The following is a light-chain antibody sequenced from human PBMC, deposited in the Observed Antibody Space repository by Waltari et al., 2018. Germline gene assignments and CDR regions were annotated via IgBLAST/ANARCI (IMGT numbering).Light chain of an antibody. CDR2: VKSDGSH. CDR3: QAWGTGIGV. CDR1: SGHSSYA. Sequence: QLVLTQSPSASASLGASVKLTCTLSSGHSSYAVAWHQQQPEKGPRFLMKVKSDGSHSKGDGIPDRFSGSSFGAERYLTISSLQSEDEADYYRQAWGTGIGVFGGGTKLTVL. J-gene: IGLJ2*01. V-gene: IGLV4-69*01.